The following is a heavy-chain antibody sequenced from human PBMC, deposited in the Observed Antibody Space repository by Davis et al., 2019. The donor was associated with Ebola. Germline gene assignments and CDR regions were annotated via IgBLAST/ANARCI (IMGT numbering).Heavy chain of an antibody. CDR1: GGSISSYY. CDR2: IYYSGTT. V-gene: IGHV4-59*01. CDR3: ARANTGMVPPEIDS. D-gene: IGHD5-18*01. Sequence: SETLSLTCTVSGGSISSYYWNWIRQAPGKGLEWIGDIYYSGTTNYNPSLKSRVTISVDTSKNQFSLRLSSVTAADTAVYYRARANTGMVPPEIDSWGRGTLVTVSS. J-gene: IGHJ4*02.